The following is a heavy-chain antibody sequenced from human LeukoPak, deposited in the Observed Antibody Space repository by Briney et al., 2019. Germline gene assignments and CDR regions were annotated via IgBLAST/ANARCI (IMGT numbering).Heavy chain of an antibody. CDR2: IYTSGST. Sequence: SETLSLTCTVSGGSISSYYWSWIRQPPGKGLEWIGYIYTSGSTNYNPSLKSRVTISVDTSKNQFSLELSSVTAADTAVYYCARHRGYGDYDFDYWGQGTLVTVSS. CDR3: ARHRGYGDYDFDY. V-gene: IGHV4-4*09. CDR1: GGSISSYY. D-gene: IGHD4-17*01. J-gene: IGHJ4*02.